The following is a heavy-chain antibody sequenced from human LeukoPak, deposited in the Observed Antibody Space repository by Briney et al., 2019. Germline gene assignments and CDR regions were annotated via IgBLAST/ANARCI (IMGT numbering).Heavy chain of an antibody. V-gene: IGHV1-2*02. D-gene: IGHD3-10*01. CDR3: ARGNYNSGSPDAFDI. CDR1: GYSFTDYY. J-gene: IGHJ3*02. CDR2: INPNSTVT. Sequence: ASAKVSCKASGYSFTDYYMYWVRQAPGQGLEWMGWINPNSTVTNYAQKFQGRVTMTRDTSIGTAYMELSRLRSDDTAVYYCARGNYNSGSPDAFDIWGQGTMVIVSS.